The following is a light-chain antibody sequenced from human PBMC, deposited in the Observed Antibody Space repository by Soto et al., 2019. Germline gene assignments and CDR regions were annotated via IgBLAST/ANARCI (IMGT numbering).Light chain of an antibody. J-gene: IGKJ1*01. V-gene: IGKV3-15*01. CDR2: GAS. CDR3: QQYNNWPGT. Sequence: RVMTQSRSTLSMSPGERPTLCCRASQSLNRDLAWYQQKPCQSPRTIIFGASIRATGIPARFSGSGYGTEFNLTIGSLQSEDCALYYCQQYNNWPGTFGQGTKVDI. CDR1: QSLNRD.